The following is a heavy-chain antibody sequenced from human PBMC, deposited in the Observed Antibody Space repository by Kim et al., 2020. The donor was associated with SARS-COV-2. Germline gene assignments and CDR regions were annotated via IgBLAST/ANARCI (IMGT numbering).Heavy chain of an antibody. J-gene: IGHJ6*02. D-gene: IGHD3-10*01. CDR3: ARDGATMAYGMDV. Sequence: YNPSLKSRVTISVDTSKNQFSLKLSSVTAADTAVYYCARDGATMAYGMDVWGQGTTVTVSS. V-gene: IGHV4-59*01.